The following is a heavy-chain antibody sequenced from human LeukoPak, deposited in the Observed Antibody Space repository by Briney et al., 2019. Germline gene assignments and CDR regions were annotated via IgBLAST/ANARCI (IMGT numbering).Heavy chain of an antibody. V-gene: IGHV3-23*01. CDR3: AKGHNWNYCFDY. D-gene: IGHD1-7*01. J-gene: IGHJ4*02. CDR1: GFTFSSYG. CDR2: ISGSGGST. Sequence: PGGSLRLSCAASGFTFSSYGMSWARQAPGKGLEWVSAISGSGGSTYYADSVKGRFTISRDNSKNTLYLQMNSLRAEDTAVYCCAKGHNWNYCFDYWGQGTLVTVSS.